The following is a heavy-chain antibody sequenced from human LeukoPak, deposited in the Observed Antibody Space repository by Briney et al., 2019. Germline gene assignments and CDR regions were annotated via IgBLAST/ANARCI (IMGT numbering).Heavy chain of an antibody. V-gene: IGHV3-7*03. CDR2: IKDDGSGK. J-gene: IGHJ4*02. D-gene: IGHD5-24*01. CDR3: VKSGYNRFDY. Sequence: GGSLRLSCAASGFTFSNYWMSWVRQAPGKGLEWVANIKDDGSGKYYVDSLEGRFTISRDNAKNSLYLQMNSLRAADTAVYYCVKSGYNRFDYWGQGALVTVSS. CDR1: GFTFSNYW.